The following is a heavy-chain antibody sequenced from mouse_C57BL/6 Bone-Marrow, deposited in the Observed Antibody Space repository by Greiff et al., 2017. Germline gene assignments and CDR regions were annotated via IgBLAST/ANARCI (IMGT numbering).Heavy chain of an antibody. CDR2: ISDGGSYT. Sequence: EVQLVESGGGLVKPGGSLKLSCAASGFTFSSYAMSWVRQTPEKRLEWVATISDGGSYTYYPANVKGRYPTSSDNAKHNLYLQMSHLKSEDTAMYYCARGIYGGYWGQGTLVTVSA. J-gene: IGHJ3*02. D-gene: IGHD1-1*01. CDR1: GFTFSSYA. CDR3: ARGIYGGY. V-gene: IGHV5-4*01.